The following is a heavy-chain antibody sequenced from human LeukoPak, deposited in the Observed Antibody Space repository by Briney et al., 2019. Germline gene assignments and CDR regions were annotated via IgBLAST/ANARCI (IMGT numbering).Heavy chain of an antibody. J-gene: IGHJ4*02. Sequence: GASVKVSCKASGYTFTSYGISWVRQAPGQGLEWMGWIRVYNGDTNYAQKLQGRVTMTTDTSMSTAYMELRSLRSDDTAVYYCATGYCSSTNCRIDYWGQGTLVSVSS. CDR2: IRVYNGDT. V-gene: IGHV1-18*01. CDR3: ATGYCSSTNCRIDY. CDR1: GYTFTSYG. D-gene: IGHD2-2*03.